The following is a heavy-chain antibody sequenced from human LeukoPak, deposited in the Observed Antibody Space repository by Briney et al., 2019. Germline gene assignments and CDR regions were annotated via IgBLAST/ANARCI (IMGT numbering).Heavy chain of an antibody. J-gene: IGHJ4*02. D-gene: IGHD5-18*01. CDR2: IYYSGST. CDR1: GVSISSSSYY. V-gene: IGHV4-39*07. Sequence: TPSETLSLTCTVSGVSISSSSYYWGWLRQPPGKGLEWIGSIYYSGSTYYNPSLKSRVTISVDTSKNQFSLKLSSVTAADTAVYYCARAYSYGQSFDYWGQGTLVTVSS. CDR3: ARAYSYGQSFDY.